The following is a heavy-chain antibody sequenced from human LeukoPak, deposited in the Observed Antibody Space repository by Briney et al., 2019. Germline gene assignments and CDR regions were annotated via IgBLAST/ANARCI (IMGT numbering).Heavy chain of an antibody. V-gene: IGHV5-51*01. CDR3: ARQAGYSTSWSDFDY. Sequence: GESLKISCKSSGYSFTGYWIARVRRMPGKGLEWMGIIYPDDSDTRSSPSFQGHVTISADRSTTTAYLQWSSLKASDAAIYYCARQAGYSTSWSDFDYWGQGTLVTVSS. D-gene: IGHD6-13*01. CDR2: IYPDDSDT. CDR1: GYSFTGYW. J-gene: IGHJ4*02.